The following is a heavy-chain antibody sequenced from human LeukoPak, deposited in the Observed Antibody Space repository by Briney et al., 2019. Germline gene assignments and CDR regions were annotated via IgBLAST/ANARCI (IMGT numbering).Heavy chain of an antibody. D-gene: IGHD6-19*01. CDR1: GFTVSSKY. V-gene: IGHV3-53*01. CDR2: IYTSGAT. Sequence: GGSLRLSYVASGFTVSSKYMSWVRQAPARGLEWVSLIYTSGATYYADSVKGRFTISRDESKNTLYLQMNSLRAEDTAVYYCARGPEGGPVAGALGFWGQGILVTVSS. J-gene: IGHJ4*02. CDR3: ARGPEGGPVAGALGF.